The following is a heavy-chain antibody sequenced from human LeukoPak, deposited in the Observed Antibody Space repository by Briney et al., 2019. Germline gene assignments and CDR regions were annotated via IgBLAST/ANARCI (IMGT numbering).Heavy chain of an antibody. Sequence: GGSLRLSCVTSGFAFSYSEMTWVRQAPGKGLEWVSYISTTGSAIYYADSLKGRFTISRDNAKNSVYLQMNSLRAEDMGIYYCARVRMSIMDVWGQGTTVTVSS. D-gene: IGHD6-6*01. V-gene: IGHV3-48*03. CDR3: ARVRMSIMDV. J-gene: IGHJ6*02. CDR1: GFAFSYSE. CDR2: ISTTGSAI.